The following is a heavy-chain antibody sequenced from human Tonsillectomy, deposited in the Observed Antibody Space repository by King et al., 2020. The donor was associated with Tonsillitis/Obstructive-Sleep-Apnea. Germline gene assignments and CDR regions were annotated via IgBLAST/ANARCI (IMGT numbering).Heavy chain of an antibody. CDR2: IDHSGST. CDR3: AREITPDTFDV. Sequence: VQLQQWGAGLLKPSETLSLTCGVSGGSFNGYYWTWIRQPPGKGLEWIGEIDHSGSTNYNPSLKSRLTISVDTSKNQFSLKLSSVTAADTAVYYCAREITPDTFDVWGQGTMVTVSS. V-gene: IGHV4-34*01. D-gene: IGHD3-16*01. CDR1: GGSFNGYY. J-gene: IGHJ3*01.